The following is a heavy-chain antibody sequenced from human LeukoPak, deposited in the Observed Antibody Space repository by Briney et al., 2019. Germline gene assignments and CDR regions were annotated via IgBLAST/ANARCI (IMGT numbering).Heavy chain of an antibody. CDR3: ATSGYTYGPTGAFDI. V-gene: IGHV3-66*01. CDR1: GFTVSRNY. J-gene: IGHJ3*02. Sequence: EGSLRLSCAASGFTVSRNYMSWVRQAPGKGLEWVSVIYSGGSTYYADSVKGRFTISRDNSKNTLYLQMNSLRAEDTAVYYCATSGYTYGPTGAFDIWGQGTMVTVSS. D-gene: IGHD5-18*01. CDR2: IYSGGST.